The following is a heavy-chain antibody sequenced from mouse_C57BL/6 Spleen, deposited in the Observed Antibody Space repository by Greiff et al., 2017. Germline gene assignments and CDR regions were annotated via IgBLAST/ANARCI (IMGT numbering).Heavy chain of an antibody. CDR1: GYTFTDYY. J-gene: IGHJ1*03. CDR2: INPNNGGT. D-gene: IGHD1-1*01. CDR3: ARAPGSNWYFDV. V-gene: IGHV1-26*01. Sequence: VQLQQSGPELVKPGASVKISCKASGYTFTDYYMTWVKQSHGKSLEWIGDINPNNGGTSYNQKFKGKATLTVDKSSSTAYMELRSLTSEDSAVYYCARAPGSNWYFDVWGTGTTVTVSS.